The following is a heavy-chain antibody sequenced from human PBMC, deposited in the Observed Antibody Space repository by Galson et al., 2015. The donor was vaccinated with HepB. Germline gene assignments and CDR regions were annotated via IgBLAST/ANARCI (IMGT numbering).Heavy chain of an antibody. CDR3: ARDSGGGHYDFWSGYINYYYYMDV. Sequence: SLRLSCAASGFTFSSYSMNWVRQAPGKGLEWVSSISSSSSYIYYADSVKGRFTISRDNAKNSLYLQMNSLRAEDTAVYYCARDSGGGHYDFWSGYINYYYYMDVWGKGTTVTVSS. J-gene: IGHJ6*03. CDR2: ISSSSSYI. V-gene: IGHV3-21*01. CDR1: GFTFSSYS. D-gene: IGHD3-3*01.